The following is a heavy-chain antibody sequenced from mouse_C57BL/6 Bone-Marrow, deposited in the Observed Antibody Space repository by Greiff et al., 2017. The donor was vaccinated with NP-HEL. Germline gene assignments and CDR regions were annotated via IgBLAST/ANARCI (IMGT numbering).Heavy chain of an antibody. D-gene: IGHD1-1*01. CDR1: GYTFTSYW. CDR3: ARSYGSSYRYFDV. CDR2: IHPNSGST. Sequence: VQLQQSGAELVKPGASVKLSCKASGYTFTSYWMHWVKQRPGQGLEWIGMIHPNSGSTNYNEKFKSKATLTVDKSSSTAYMQLSSLTSEDSAVYYCARSYGSSYRYFDVWGTGTTVTVSS. J-gene: IGHJ1*03. V-gene: IGHV1-64*01.